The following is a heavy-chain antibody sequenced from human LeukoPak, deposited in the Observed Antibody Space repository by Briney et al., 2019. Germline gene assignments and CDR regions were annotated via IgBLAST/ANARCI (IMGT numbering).Heavy chain of an antibody. V-gene: IGHV1-3*01. D-gene: IGHD2-21*02. CDR2: IYGGNGNT. CDR1: GYTFTSYA. J-gene: IGHJ4*02. CDR3: ARGWGGDCYHVH. Sequence: ASVKVSCKASGYTFTSYAMHWVRQAPGQRLEWMGWIYGGNGNTKYSQKFQGRVSITRDTSASTVYMELSSLGSEDTAIYYCARGWGGDCYHVHWGQGTLVTVSS.